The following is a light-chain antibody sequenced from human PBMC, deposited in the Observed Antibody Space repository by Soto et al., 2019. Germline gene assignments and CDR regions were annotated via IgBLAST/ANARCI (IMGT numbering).Light chain of an antibody. Sequence: EIVLTQSPATLSLSPGERATLSCRASQSISSFLAWYQQKPDQAPRLLIYDASNRANGLPVRFSGSGSGTDFTLTIISLEPEDFAVYYCHQRSTWPFTFGPGTKVDIK. CDR2: DAS. CDR3: HQRSTWPFT. V-gene: IGKV3-11*01. J-gene: IGKJ3*01. CDR1: QSISSF.